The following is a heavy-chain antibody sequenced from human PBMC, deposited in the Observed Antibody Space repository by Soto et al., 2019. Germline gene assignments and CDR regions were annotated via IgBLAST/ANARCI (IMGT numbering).Heavy chain of an antibody. J-gene: IGHJ3*02. Sequence: GGSLRLSCAASGFTFSSHAMSWVRQAPGKGLEWVSAISGSGGSTYYADSVKGRFTISRDNSKNTLYLQMNSLRAEDTAVYYCAEEYYDSSGRSGYGYFDIWGQGTMVTVSS. V-gene: IGHV3-23*01. CDR1: GFTFSSHA. D-gene: IGHD3-22*01. CDR2: ISGSGGST. CDR3: AEEYYDSSGRSGYGYFDI.